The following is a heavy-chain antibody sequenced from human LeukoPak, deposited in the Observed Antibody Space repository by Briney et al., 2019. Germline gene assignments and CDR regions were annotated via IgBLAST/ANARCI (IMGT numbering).Heavy chain of an antibody. V-gene: IGHV4-39*07. CDR2: IYYSGST. D-gene: IGHD5-18*01. CDR3: ARGLWLMHYYYYMDV. Sequence: SETLSLTCTVSGGSINSYSYYWGWIRQPPGKGLEWIGSIYYSGSTYYKPSLKSLVTISVDTSKNQFSLKLSSVTAADTAVYYCARGLWLMHYYYYMDVWGKGTTVTVSS. J-gene: IGHJ6*03. CDR1: GGSINSYSYY.